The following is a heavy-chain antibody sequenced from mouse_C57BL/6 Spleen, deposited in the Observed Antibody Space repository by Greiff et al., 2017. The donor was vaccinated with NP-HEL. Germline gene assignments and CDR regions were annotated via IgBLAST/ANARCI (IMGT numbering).Heavy chain of an antibody. V-gene: IGHV1-53*01. D-gene: IGHD2-2*01. CDR2: INPSNGGT. J-gene: IGHJ3*01. CDR1: GYTFTSYW. Sequence: QVQLQQPGTELVKPGASVKLSCKASGYTFTSYWMHWVKQRPGQGLEWIGNINPSNGGTNYNEKFKSKATLTVDKSSGTAYMQLSSLKSEDSAVYYCARDSGSTMVTTGGPWFAYWGQGTLVTVSA. CDR3: ARDSGSTMVTTGGPWFAY.